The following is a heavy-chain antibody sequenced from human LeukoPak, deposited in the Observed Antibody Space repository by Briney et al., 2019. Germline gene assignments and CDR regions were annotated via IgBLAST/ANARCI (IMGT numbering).Heavy chain of an antibody. CDR3: ARGLNYYGSGSYYNVPFDY. Sequence: PGGSLRLSCAASGFTFSSYGMHWVRQAPGKGLEWVAVIWYDGSNKYYADSVKGRFTISRDNSKNTLYLQMNSLRAEDTAVYYCARGLNYYGSGSYYNVPFDYWGQGTLVTVSS. CDR2: IWYDGSNK. V-gene: IGHV3-33*01. D-gene: IGHD3-10*01. CDR1: GFTFSSYG. J-gene: IGHJ4*02.